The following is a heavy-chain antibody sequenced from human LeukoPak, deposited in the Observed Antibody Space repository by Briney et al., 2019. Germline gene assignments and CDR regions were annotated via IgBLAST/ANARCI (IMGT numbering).Heavy chain of an antibody. CDR1: RFTFSNYW. V-gene: IGHV3-7*01. CDR2: IKQDGSEK. J-gene: IGHJ4*02. D-gene: IGHD4-17*01. CDR3: ARIAVTYTFDY. Sequence: GGSLRLSCAASRFTFSNYWMSWVRQAPGKGLEWVANIKQDGSEKYYVDSVKGRFTISRDNAKNSVYLQMNSLRAEDTAVYYCARIAVTYTFDYWGQGTLVTVSS.